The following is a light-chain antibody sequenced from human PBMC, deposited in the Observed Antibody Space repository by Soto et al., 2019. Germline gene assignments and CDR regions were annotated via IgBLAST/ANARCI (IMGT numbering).Light chain of an antibody. CDR1: QSVSSY. V-gene: IGKV3-11*01. J-gene: IGKJ5*01. CDR3: QQRSNWPII. CDR2: DAS. Sequence: EIVLTQSPATLSLSPGERATLSCRASQSVSSYLAWYQQKPGQAPRLLIYDASNRATGIPARFSGSGSGTDFTLTISSLEPEDFAVYYCQQRSNWPIIFGQGTRREIK.